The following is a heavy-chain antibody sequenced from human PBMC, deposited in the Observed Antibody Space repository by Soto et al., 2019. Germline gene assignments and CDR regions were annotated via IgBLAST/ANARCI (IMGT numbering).Heavy chain of an antibody. CDR2: ISGSGDST. J-gene: IGHJ4*02. CDR1: AFPFSNYA. V-gene: IGHV3-23*04. CDR3: TTDRDYSNYPEVVDY. D-gene: IGHD4-4*01. Sequence: VQLVDSGGGVVQPGGSLRLSCAASAFPFSNYAMSWVRQAPGKGLEWISSISGSGDSTYYADSVKGRFTISRDKSKNTVYLQMNSLRAEDTAIYYCTTDRDYSNYPEVVDYWGQGTLVTVSS.